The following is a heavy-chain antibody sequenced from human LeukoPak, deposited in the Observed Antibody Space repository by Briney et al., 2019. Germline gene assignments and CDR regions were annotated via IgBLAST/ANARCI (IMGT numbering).Heavy chain of an antibody. D-gene: IGHD3-10*01. J-gene: IGHJ5*02. CDR3: AREPYYYGSGSDLRPFDP. CDR2: IKHDGSEK. CDR1: GFTFSSYW. V-gene: IGHV3-7*01. Sequence: GGSLRLSCADSGFTFSSYWMSWVRQAPGKGLEWVANIKHDGSEKYYVDSVKGRFTISRDNAKNSLYLQMNSLRAEDTAVYYCAREPYYYGSGSDLRPFDPWGQGTLVTVSS.